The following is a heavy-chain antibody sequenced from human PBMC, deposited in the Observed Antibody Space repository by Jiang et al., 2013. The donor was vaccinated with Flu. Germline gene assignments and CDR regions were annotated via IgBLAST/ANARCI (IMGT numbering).Heavy chain of an antibody. V-gene: IGHV7-4-1*01. D-gene: IGHD5-12*01. CDR3: ASLVAGSFDI. Sequence: ELKKPGASVKVSCKASGYTFTSYAMNWVRQAPGQGLEWMGWINTNTGNPTYVQGFAGRFVFSLDTSVSTAYLQIYSLKAEDTAVYYRASLVAGSFDIWGQGTMVTVSS. J-gene: IGHJ3*02. CDR2: INTNTGNP. CDR1: GYTFTSYA.